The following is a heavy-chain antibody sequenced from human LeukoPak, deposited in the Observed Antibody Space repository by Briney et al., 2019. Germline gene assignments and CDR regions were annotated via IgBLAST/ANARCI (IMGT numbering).Heavy chain of an antibody. D-gene: IGHD3-22*01. CDR3: ARDSDDSLDY. V-gene: IGHV3-66*01. CDR1: GFTVSSNY. CDR2: IYSGGST. J-gene: IGHJ4*02. Sequence: GGSLRLSCAVSGFTVSSNYMTWVRQAPGKGLEWVSVIYSGGSTYYVDSVKGRFTISRDNSKNTVYLQMNRLRADDTAVYYCARDSDDSLDYWGQGTLVTVSP.